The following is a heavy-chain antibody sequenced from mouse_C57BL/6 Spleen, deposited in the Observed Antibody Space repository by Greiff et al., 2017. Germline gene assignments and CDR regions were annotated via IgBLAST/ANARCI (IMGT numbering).Heavy chain of an antibody. CDR1: GFTFSDSG. CDR3: ARPGDSYYFDY. Sequence: EVMLVESGGGLVKPGGSLKLSCAASGFTFSDSGMHWVRQAPEKGLEWVAYISSGSSTIYYADTVKGRFTISRDNAKNTLFLQMTSLRSEDTAMYYCARPGDSYYFDYWGQGTTLTVSS. V-gene: IGHV5-17*01. CDR2: ISSGSSTI. J-gene: IGHJ2*01.